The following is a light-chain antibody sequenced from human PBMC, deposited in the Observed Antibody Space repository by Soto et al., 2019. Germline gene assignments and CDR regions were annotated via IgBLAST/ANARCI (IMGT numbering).Light chain of an antibody. Sequence: QSALTQPASVSGSAGQSITISCSGTMREVGAYNLVSWYQQHPGTAPKLIIYEVRNRPSGISYRFSGSRSGNTASLTISGLQAEEEGDYYCCAYTARSTLVFGEGTKLTVL. V-gene: IGLV2-23*02. CDR1: MREVGAYNL. J-gene: IGLJ3*02. CDR2: EVR. CDR3: CAYTARSTLV.